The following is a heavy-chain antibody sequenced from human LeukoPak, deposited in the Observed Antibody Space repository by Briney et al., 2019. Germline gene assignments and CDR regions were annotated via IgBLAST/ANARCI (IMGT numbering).Heavy chain of an antibody. Sequence: GESLKISCKGSGYRFTSYWIGWLRQMPGKGLEWMGSINSGDSNTRYSPTFQGQVTVSADKSNSTAYLQWGSLKASDTAIYFCARRLYYGVDVFDIWGQGTMVTVSS. CDR3: ARRLYYGVDVFDI. V-gene: IGHV5-51*01. CDR2: INSGDSNT. D-gene: IGHD3-10*01. J-gene: IGHJ3*02. CDR1: GYRFTSYW.